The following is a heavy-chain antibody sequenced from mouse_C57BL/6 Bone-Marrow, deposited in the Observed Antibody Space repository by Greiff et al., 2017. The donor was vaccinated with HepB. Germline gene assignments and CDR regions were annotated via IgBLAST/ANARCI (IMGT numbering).Heavy chain of an antibody. D-gene: IGHD1-1*01. J-gene: IGHJ3*01. V-gene: IGHV1-61*01. CDR1: GYTFTSYW. CDR3: ARSEYYGSSPWFAY. CDR2: IYPSDSET. Sequence: VQLQQPGAELVRPGSSVKLSCKASGYTFTSYWMDWVKQRPGQGLEWIGNIYPSDSETHYNQKFKDKATLTVDKSSSTAYMQLSSLTSEDSAVYYCARSEYYGSSPWFAYWGQGTLVTVSA.